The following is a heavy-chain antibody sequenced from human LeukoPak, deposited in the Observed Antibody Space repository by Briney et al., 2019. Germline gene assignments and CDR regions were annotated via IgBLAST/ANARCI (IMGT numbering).Heavy chain of an antibody. D-gene: IGHD2-15*01. CDR2: ISGSGGST. J-gene: IGHJ4*02. CDR3: AKVYLHPGAAFSDFDY. V-gene: IGHV3-23*01. Sequence: GGSLRLSCAASGFTFSSYAMSWVRQAPGKGLEWVSAISGSGGSTYYADSVKGRFTISRDNSKNTLYLQMNSLRAEDTAVYYCAKVYLHPGAAFSDFDYWGQGTLVTVSS. CDR1: GFTFSSYA.